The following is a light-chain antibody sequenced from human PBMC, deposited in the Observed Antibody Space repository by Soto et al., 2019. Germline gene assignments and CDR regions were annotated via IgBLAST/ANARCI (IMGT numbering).Light chain of an antibody. V-gene: IGKV3-20*01. CDR3: QQYGSFPLT. Sequence: EIVLTQSPGTLSLSPGERVTLSCRASQSVSTTSLAWYQQKPGQAPRLLIYGASSRATGIPARFRGSGSGNDFTLTISRLEPEDFAVYYCQQYGSFPLTFGPGTKVEIK. CDR2: GAS. J-gene: IGKJ3*01. CDR1: QSVSTTS.